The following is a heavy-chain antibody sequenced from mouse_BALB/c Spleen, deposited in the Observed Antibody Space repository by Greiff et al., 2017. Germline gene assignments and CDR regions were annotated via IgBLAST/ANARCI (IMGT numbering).Heavy chain of an antibody. Sequence: VQLQQSGAELVRPGTSVKVSCKASGYAFTNYLIEWVKQRPGQGLEWIGVINPGSGGTNYNEKFKGKATLTADKSSSTAYMQLSSLTSDDSAVYFCARGLYYGPFAYWGQGTLVTVSA. CDR3: ARGLYYGPFAY. D-gene: IGHD1-2*01. CDR1: GYAFTNYL. V-gene: IGHV1-54*01. CDR2: INPGSGGT. J-gene: IGHJ3*01.